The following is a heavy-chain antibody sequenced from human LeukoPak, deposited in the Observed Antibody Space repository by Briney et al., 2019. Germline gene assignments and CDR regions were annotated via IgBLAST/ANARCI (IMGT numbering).Heavy chain of an antibody. D-gene: IGHD6-6*01. V-gene: IGHV3-30*02. CDR1: GFTFSSYG. Sequence: GGSLRLSCAASGFTFSSYGMHWVRQAPGKGLEWVAFIRYDGSNRYYADSVKGRFTISRDNSKNTLYLQMNSLRAEETAVYYCAQAQYSSSMGFDYWGQGTLVTVSS. CDR2: IRYDGSNR. CDR3: AQAQYSSSMGFDY. J-gene: IGHJ4*02.